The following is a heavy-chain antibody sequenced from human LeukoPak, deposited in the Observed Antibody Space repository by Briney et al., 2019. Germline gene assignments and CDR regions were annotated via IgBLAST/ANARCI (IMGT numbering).Heavy chain of an antibody. Sequence: SETLSLTCTVSGGSISSSYYYWGWIRQPPGKGLEWIGSIYYSGSTYYNPSLKSRVTISVDTSKNQFSLKLSSVTAADTAVYYCARDSYGGNTRAFDIWGQGTMVTVSS. D-gene: IGHD4-23*01. CDR1: GGSISSSYYY. J-gene: IGHJ3*02. CDR3: ARDSYGGNTRAFDI. CDR2: IYYSGST. V-gene: IGHV4-39*02.